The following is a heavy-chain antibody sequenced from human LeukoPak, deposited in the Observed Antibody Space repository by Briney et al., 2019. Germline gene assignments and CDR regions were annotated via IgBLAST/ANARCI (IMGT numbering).Heavy chain of an antibody. Sequence: GGSLRLSCAASGFTFSSYSMNWVRQAPGKGLEWVSFISGGSITIHYADSVKGRFTISRDNAKNSLYLQMNSLRGEDTAVYYCTRGGFDPWGQGTLVTVSS. CDR2: ISGGSITI. CDR1: GFTFSSYS. CDR3: TRGGFDP. V-gene: IGHV3-48*04. J-gene: IGHJ5*02.